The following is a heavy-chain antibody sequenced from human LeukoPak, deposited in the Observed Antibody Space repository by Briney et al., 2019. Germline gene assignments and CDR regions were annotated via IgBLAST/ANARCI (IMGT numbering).Heavy chain of an antibody. CDR1: GGSISSYY. D-gene: IGHD3-16*01. CDR2: IYTSGST. CDR3: ARGVNRGGVIYYFDY. Sequence: SETLSLTCTVSGGSISSYYWSWIRQPAGKGLEWIGRIYTSGSTNYNPSLKSRVTMSVDTSKNQFSLKLSSVTAADTAVYYCARGVNRGGVIYYFDYWGQGTLVTVSS. J-gene: IGHJ4*02. V-gene: IGHV4-4*07.